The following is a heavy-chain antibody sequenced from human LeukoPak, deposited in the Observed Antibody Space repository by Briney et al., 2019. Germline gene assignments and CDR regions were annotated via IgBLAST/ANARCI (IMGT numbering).Heavy chain of an antibody. CDR1: GFTFSSYS. Sequence: GGSLRLSCAASGFTFSSYSMNWVRQAPGKGLEWVSSISSSSSYIYYADSVKGRFTISRDNAKNSLYLQMNSLRAEDTAVYYCARNEYSSSSGFDYWGQGTLVTVSS. D-gene: IGHD6-6*01. V-gene: IGHV3-21*01. CDR2: ISSSSSYI. CDR3: ARNEYSSSSGFDY. J-gene: IGHJ4*02.